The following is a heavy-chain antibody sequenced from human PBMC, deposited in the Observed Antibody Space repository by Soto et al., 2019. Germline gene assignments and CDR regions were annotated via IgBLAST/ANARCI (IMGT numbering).Heavy chain of an antibody. J-gene: IGHJ4*02. Sequence: GLSLRLSCEASGFTFSEYAMNWVRQAPGKGLEWVSYISSGSGTIYYADNVKGRFSISRDNARNSLFLQMDSLRDEETAIYYCAGLRATTLRGIIVTHFDYWGRGALVTVSA. CDR1: GFTFSEYA. V-gene: IGHV3-48*02. D-gene: IGHD3-16*02. CDR3: AGLRATTLRGIIVTHFDY. CDR2: ISSGSGTI.